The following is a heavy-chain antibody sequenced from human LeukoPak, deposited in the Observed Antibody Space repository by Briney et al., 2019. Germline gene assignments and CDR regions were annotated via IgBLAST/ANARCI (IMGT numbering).Heavy chain of an antibody. CDR1: GFTVSSNY. CDR3: ARGSPSYAQWHFDL. Sequence: GGSLRLSCAASGFTVSSNYMSWVRQAPGKGLEWVSVIYSGGSTYYADSVKGRFTISRDNSKNTLYLQMSSLRAEDTAVYYCARGSPSYAQWHFDLWGRGTLVTVSS. CDR2: IYSGGST. D-gene: IGHD2/OR15-2a*01. V-gene: IGHV3-53*01. J-gene: IGHJ2*01.